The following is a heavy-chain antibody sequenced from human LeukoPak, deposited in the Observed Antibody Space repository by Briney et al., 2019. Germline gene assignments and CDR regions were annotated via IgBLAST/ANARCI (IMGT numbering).Heavy chain of an antibody. V-gene: IGHV3-30-3*01. CDR2: ISSDGSNK. CDR1: GFTFNTFS. CDR3: AKGGNSLAYGMDV. D-gene: IGHD4-23*01. J-gene: IGHJ6*02. Sequence: GGSLRLSCAGSGFTFNTFSIHWVRQAPGKGLEWVAVISSDGSNKYYADSVKGRFTISRDNSKNTLDLQMNGLRAEDTAVYYCAKGGNSLAYGMDVWGQGTTVTVSS.